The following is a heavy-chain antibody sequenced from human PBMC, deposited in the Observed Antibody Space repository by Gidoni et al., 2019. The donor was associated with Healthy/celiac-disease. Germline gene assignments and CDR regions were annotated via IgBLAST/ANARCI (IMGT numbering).Heavy chain of an antibody. V-gene: IGHV4-34*01. CDR2: MNHSGST. D-gene: IGHD1-26*01. J-gene: IGHJ5*02. CDR1: GGSFSGYY. Sequence: QVQLQQWGAGLLKPSETLSLTCAVYGGSFSGYYWSWIRQPPGKGLEWIGEMNHSGSTNYNPALKSRVTISVDTSKNQFSLKLSSVTAADTAVYYCALRLLGRRGWFDPWGQGTLVTVSS. CDR3: ALRLLGRRGWFDP.